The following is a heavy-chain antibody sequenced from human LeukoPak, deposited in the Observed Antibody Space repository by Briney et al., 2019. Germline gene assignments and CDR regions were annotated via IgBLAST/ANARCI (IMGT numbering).Heavy chain of an antibody. Sequence: SETLSLTCTVSGVSISSGAYYWSWIRQHPGKGLEWIGCIYYSGSTSYNPSLKSRVTISVDTSKNQFSLRLSSVTAADTALYYCARVGGYGDYYFDYWGQGTLVTVSS. CDR1: GVSISSGAYY. V-gene: IGHV4-31*03. J-gene: IGHJ4*02. D-gene: IGHD4-17*01. CDR2: IYYSGST. CDR3: ARVGGYGDYYFDY.